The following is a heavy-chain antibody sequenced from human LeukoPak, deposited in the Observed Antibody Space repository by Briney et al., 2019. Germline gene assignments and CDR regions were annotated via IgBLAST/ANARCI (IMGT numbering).Heavy chain of an antibody. CDR3: ARAAAAGTLFDY. J-gene: IGHJ4*02. CDR2: IYHSGST. V-gene: IGHV4-4*02. Sequence: SESLSLTCAVSGGSISSSNWWSWVRQPPGKGLEWIGYIYHSGSTYYNPSLKSRVTISVDRSKNQFSLKLSSVTAADTAVYYCARAAAAGTLFDYWGQGTLVTVSS. CDR1: GGSISSSNW. D-gene: IGHD6-13*01.